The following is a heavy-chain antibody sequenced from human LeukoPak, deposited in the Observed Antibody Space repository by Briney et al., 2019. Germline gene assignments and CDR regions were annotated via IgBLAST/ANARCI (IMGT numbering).Heavy chain of an antibody. J-gene: IGHJ4*02. D-gene: IGHD2-15*01. CDR1: GFTFSGSA. V-gene: IGHV3-73*01. CDR2: IRSKANNYAT. CDR3: TAAPREPVTWWDY. Sequence: GGSLRLSCAASGFTFSGSAMHWVRQASGKGLEWVGRIRSKANNYATAYAASVKGRFTISRDDSKNTAYLQMNSLKTEDTAVYYCTAAPREPVTWWDYRGQGTLVTVSS.